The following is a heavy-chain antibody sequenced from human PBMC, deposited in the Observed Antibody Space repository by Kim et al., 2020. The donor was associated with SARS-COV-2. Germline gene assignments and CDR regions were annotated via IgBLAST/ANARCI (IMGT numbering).Heavy chain of an antibody. D-gene: IGHD3-22*01. V-gene: IGHV3-33*06. J-gene: IGHJ4*02. Sequence: KGRFTIARDNSKNTLYRQMNSLRAEDTAVYYCAKELYYYDSSSYSRAVDYWGQGTLVTVSS. CDR3: AKELYYYDSSSYSRAVDY.